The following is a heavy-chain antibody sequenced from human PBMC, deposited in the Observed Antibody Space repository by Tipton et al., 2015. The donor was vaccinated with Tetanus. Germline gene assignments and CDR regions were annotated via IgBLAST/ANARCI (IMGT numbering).Heavy chain of an antibody. CDR1: GGSINTGDFL. Sequence: TLSLTCTVSGGSINTGDFLWTWIRQHPRTGLEWIGYISNRGNSYSNPSLKGRVSLSVDKSASQFSLRLTSVTSADSAVYYCASHLGSCTSTSCQPFAYWGQGTLVTVSS. CDR2: ISNRGNS. CDR3: ASHLGSCTSTSCQPFAY. D-gene: IGHD2-2*01. J-gene: IGHJ4*02. V-gene: IGHV4-31*03.